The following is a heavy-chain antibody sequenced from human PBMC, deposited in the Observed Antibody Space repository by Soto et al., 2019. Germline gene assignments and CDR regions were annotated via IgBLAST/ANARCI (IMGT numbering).Heavy chain of an antibody. CDR1: GGSIRSGGYY. CDR2: IYYSGST. V-gene: IGHV4-31*03. Sequence: QVQLQESGPGLVKPSQTLSLTCTVSGGSIRSGGYYWSWIRQHPGKGLEWIGYIYYSGSTYYNPSLKSRVTISVDTSKNQFSLKLSSVTAADTAVYYCAREERSSPRIDYWGQGTLVTVSS. D-gene: IGHD6-6*01. CDR3: AREERSSPRIDY. J-gene: IGHJ4*02.